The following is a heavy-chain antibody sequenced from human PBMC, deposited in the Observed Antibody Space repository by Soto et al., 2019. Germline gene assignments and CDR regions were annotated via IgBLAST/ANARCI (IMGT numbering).Heavy chain of an antibody. J-gene: IGHJ5*02. Sequence: QVQLEESGGGVVQPGRSLRLSCAASEFDFSNFAMHWVRQAPGKGLEWMAVISYDGDTQYYADSAKGRFTISRDNSKNTLYLQVNSLATEDTAVYYCVSAKWIFALRSPFAPWGQGTLVSVSS. V-gene: IGHV3-30-3*01. CDR2: ISYDGDTQ. CDR3: VSAKWIFALRSPFAP. D-gene: IGHD3-3*01. CDR1: EFDFSNFA.